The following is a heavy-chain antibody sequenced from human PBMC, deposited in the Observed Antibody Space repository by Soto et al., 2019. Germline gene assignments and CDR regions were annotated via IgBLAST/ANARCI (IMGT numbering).Heavy chain of an antibody. D-gene: IGHD3-10*01. Sequence: GESLKISCKGSGYSFTSYWIGWVRQMPGKGLEWMGIIYPGDSDTRYSPSFQGQVTISADKSISAAYLQWSSLKASDTAMYYCATVHYASGRYYRNWFDPWGQGNLVTVS. V-gene: IGHV5-51*01. CDR1: GYSFTSYW. CDR3: ATVHYASGRYYRNWFDP. CDR2: IYPGDSDT. J-gene: IGHJ5*02.